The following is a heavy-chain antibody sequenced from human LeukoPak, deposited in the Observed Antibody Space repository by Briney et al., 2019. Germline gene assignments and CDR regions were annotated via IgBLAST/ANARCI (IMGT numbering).Heavy chain of an antibody. CDR1: GFTFSRYW. Sequence: GGSLRLSCAASGFTFSRYWMSWVRQAPGKGLEWVANIKQDGSEKYYVDSVKGRFTISRDNAKNSLYLQMNSLRAEDTAVYYCARDRMVRGVPDYWGQGTLVTVSS. D-gene: IGHD3-10*01. CDR2: IKQDGSEK. V-gene: IGHV3-7*01. J-gene: IGHJ4*02. CDR3: ARDRMVRGVPDY.